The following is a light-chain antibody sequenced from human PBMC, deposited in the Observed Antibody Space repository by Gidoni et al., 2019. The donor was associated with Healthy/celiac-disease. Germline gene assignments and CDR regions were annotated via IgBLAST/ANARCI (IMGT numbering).Light chain of an antibody. V-gene: IGKV3-20*01. J-gene: IGKJ4*01. CDR3: QQYGSSPGT. Sequence: EIVLTQPPGTLSLSPGERATLSCRASQSVSSSYLAWYQQKPGQAPRLLIYGASSRATGIPDRFSGRGSGTDFTLTISRLEPEEFAVYYCQQYGSSPGTFGGGTKVEIK. CDR1: QSVSSSY. CDR2: GAS.